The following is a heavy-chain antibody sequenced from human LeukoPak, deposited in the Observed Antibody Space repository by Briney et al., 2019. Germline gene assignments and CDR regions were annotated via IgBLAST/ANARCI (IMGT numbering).Heavy chain of an antibody. Sequence: GGSLRLSCAASGFTFSSYTMSWVRQAPGKGLEWVSAISGSGGSTYYADSVKSRFTISRDNSKNTLYLQMNSLRAEDTAVYYCAKGSYSSGWSWGQGTLVTVSS. J-gene: IGHJ4*02. CDR3: AKGSYSSGWS. CDR1: GFTFSSYT. CDR2: ISGSGGST. V-gene: IGHV3-23*01. D-gene: IGHD6-19*01.